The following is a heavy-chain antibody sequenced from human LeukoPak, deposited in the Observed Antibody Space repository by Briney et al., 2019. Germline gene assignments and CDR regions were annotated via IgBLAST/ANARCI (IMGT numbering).Heavy chain of an antibody. Sequence: PGRSQRLSCAASGFTFSSYGMHWVRQAPGKGLEWVAVTWYDGSNKYYADSVKGRFTISRDNSKNTLYLQMNSLRAEDTAVYYCARGPDSSVDYWGQGALVTVSS. J-gene: IGHJ4*02. V-gene: IGHV3-33*08. CDR1: GFTFSSYG. D-gene: IGHD3-22*01. CDR3: ARGPDSSVDY. CDR2: TWYDGSNK.